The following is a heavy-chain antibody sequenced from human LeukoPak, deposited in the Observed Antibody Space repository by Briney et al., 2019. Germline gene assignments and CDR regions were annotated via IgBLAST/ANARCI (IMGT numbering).Heavy chain of an antibody. D-gene: IGHD4-23*01. CDR1: GFTFDDYA. V-gene: IGHV3-9*01. Sequence: GGSLRLSCAASGFTFDDYAMHWVRQAPGKGLEWVSGISWNSGSIGYADSVKGRSTISRDNAKNSLYLQMNSLRAEDTAVYYCARVNRWRAYYFDYWGQGTLVTVSS. CDR3: ARVNRWRAYYFDY. J-gene: IGHJ4*02. CDR2: ISWNSGSI.